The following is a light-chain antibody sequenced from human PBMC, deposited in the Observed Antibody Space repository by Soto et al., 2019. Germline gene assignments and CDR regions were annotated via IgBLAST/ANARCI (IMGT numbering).Light chain of an antibody. CDR2: GTS. CDR1: QSVSDN. J-gene: IGKJ1*01. CDR3: QQYKNWPPWT. Sequence: EIVMTQSPAALSVSPGERATLSCRASQSVSDNLAWYQQKPGQAPRLLIFGTSTRATGIPARFSGRGSGTQVTLTISSLQSEDFAVYYCQQYKNWPPWTFGQGTKVEIK. V-gene: IGKV3-15*01.